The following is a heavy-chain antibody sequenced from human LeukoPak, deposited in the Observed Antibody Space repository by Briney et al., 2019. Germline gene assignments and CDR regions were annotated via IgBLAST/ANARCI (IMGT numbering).Heavy chain of an antibody. CDR3: ARGSPAAVGSLDY. Sequence: SETLSLTCAVYGESFSGYHWTWIRQIPGRGLEWIGEINHSGTTNHNPSVKSRVTISVDTSKNQFSLKLNSATAADTAVYYCARGSPAAVGSLDYWGHGILVIVSS. V-gene: IGHV4-34*01. D-gene: IGHD6-13*01. CDR1: GESFSGYH. CDR2: INHSGTT. J-gene: IGHJ4*01.